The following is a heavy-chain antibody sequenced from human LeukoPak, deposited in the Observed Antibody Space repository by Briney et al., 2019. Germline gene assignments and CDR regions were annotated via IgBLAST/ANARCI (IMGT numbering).Heavy chain of an antibody. CDR1: GFTVSSNY. V-gene: IGHV3-53*01. CDR3: ARVDIAVAGYYFDC. J-gene: IGHJ4*02. CDR2: IYSGGST. D-gene: IGHD6-19*01. Sequence: PGGSLRLSCAASGFTVSSNYMSWVRQAPGKGLEWVSVIYSGGSTYYADSVKGRFTISRDNSKNTLYLQMNSLRAEDTAVYYCARVDIAVAGYYFDCWGQGTLVTVSS.